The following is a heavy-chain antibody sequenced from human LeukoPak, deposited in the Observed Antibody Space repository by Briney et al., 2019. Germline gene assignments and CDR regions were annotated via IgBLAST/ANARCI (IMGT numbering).Heavy chain of an antibody. CDR2: ISHSGST. Sequence: SETLSLTCTVPGGSISSSYWSWIRQPPGKGLEWIGFISHSGSTNYNPSLKSQVTISVDTSKNQFSLKLSSVTAADTAVYYCARVYSGYGYYFDYWGQGTLVTVSS. D-gene: IGHD5-12*01. J-gene: IGHJ4*02. CDR1: GGSISSSY. V-gene: IGHV4-59*01. CDR3: ARVYSGYGYYFDY.